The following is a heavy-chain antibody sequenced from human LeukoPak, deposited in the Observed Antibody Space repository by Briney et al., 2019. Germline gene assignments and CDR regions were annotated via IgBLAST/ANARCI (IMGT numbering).Heavy chain of an antibody. CDR1: GFTFSSYA. D-gene: IGHD3-10*01. CDR3: ARDWVSMVRGASQGY. J-gene: IGHJ4*02. Sequence: AGGSLRLSCAASGFTFSSYAMHWVRQAPGKGLEWVAVISYDGSNKYYADSVKGRFTISRDNSKNTLYLQMNSLRAEDTAVYYCARDWVSMVRGASQGYWGQGTLVTVSS. V-gene: IGHV3-30-3*01. CDR2: ISYDGSNK.